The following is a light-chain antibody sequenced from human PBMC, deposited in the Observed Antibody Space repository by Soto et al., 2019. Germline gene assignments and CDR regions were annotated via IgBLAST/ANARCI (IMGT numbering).Light chain of an antibody. Sequence: EIVLTQAPGTLSLSVGERATLSCRASQTVSSSYLAWYQQKPGQAPRLVISGASSRTSGIPDRFSASGSGTDFTLTISRLEPEDFAVYYCQQYSRAPLTFGQGTKVDIK. CDR1: QTVSSSY. V-gene: IGKV3-20*01. CDR3: QQYSRAPLT. CDR2: GAS. J-gene: IGKJ1*01.